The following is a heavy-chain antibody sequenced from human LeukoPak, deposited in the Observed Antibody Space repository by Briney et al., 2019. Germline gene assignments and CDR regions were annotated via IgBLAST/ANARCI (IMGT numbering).Heavy chain of an antibody. J-gene: IGHJ4*02. CDR3: ARDHYHKIHSVMVTAPDY. CDR1: GYIFTSYY. D-gene: IGHD2-21*02. V-gene: IGHV1-46*01. CDR2: FNPTGGST. Sequence: ASVEVSCKASGYIFTSYYIHWVRQAPGEGLEWMGIFNPTGGSTSYAQKFQGRVTMTRDTSTSTVYMELSSLRSEDTAVYYCARDHYHKIHSVMVTAPDYWGQGTLVIVSS.